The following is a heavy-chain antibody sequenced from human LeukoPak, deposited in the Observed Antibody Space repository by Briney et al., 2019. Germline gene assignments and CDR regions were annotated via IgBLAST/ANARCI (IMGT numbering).Heavy chain of an antibody. J-gene: IGHJ4*02. D-gene: IGHD3-22*01. CDR3: ARAYYYDSSGYYSFDY. CDR2: VIPIFGTA. V-gene: IGHV1-69*13. CDR1: GGTFSSYA. Sequence: AASVKVSCKASGGTFSSYAISWVRQAPGQGLEWMGGVIPIFGTANYAQKFQGRVTITADESTSTAYMELSSLRSEDTAVYYCARAYYYDSSGYYSFDYWGQGTLVTVSS.